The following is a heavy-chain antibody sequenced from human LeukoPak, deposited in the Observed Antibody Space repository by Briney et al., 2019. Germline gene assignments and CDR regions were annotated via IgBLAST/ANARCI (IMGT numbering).Heavy chain of an antibody. CDR3: AKDQYSSTWTGY. Sequence: SGGSLRLSCAASGFTFSSYGMHWVRQAPGKGLEWVAFVRYDGSNEYYADSVKGRFTISRDNSMNALYLQMNSLRAEDTAVYYCAKDQYSSTWTGYWGQGTLVTVSS. CDR1: GFTFSSYG. J-gene: IGHJ4*02. V-gene: IGHV3-30*02. D-gene: IGHD6-13*01. CDR2: VRYDGSNE.